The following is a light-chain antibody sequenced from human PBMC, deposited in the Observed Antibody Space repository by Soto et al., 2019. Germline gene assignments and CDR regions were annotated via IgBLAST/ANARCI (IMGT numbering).Light chain of an antibody. J-gene: IGKJ5*01. V-gene: IGKV3-11*01. CDR3: YQRSNWPPDS. CDR2: GAS. CDR1: QSVSSN. Sequence: VPTQSPGSQSATTRERVTLSCSASQSVSSNLAWYQQKPGQAPRPLIYGASTRATGIPARFSGSECGTDFTLTITGLEPEDFSVYYGYQRSNWPPDSFGRGTRRDIK.